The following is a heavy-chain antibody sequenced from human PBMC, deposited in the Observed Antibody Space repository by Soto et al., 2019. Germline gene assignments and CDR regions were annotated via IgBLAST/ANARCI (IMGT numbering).Heavy chain of an antibody. D-gene: IGHD3-22*01. J-gene: IGHJ3*02. CDR1: GFSLSTSGVG. V-gene: IGHV2-5*02. CDR3: AHLYYYDSSRYYHDAFDI. CDR2: IYWDDDK. Sequence: SGPTLVNPTQTLTLTCTFSGFSLSTSGVGVGWIRQPPGKALEWLALIYWDDDKRYSPSLKSRLTITKDTSKNQVVLTMTNMDPVDTATYYCAHLYYYDSSRYYHDAFDIWGQGTMVTVSS.